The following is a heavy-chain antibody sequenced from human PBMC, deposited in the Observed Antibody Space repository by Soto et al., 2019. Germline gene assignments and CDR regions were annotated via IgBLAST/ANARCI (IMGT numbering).Heavy chain of an antibody. Sequence: QVQLVQSGAELKKPGSSVKVCCKASGGTFSSHAISWVRQAPGQGLEWMGGIIPIFGSAIYAQNFQGRVAITADHSTSTAYMELSSLRSEDTAIYFCARDSHPPAYSGDIMRWDVWGQGTTVTVSS. CDR1: GGTFSSHA. V-gene: IGHV1-69*01. CDR2: IIPIFGSA. J-gene: IGHJ6*01. CDR3: ARDSHPPAYSGDIMRWDV. D-gene: IGHD2-15*01.